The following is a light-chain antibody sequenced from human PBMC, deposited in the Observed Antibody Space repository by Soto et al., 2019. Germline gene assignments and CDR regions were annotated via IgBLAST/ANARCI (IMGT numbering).Light chain of an antibody. CDR1: QSVSGSY. CDR2: GTS. J-gene: IGKJ2*01. CDR3: QQYGRSQGT. V-gene: IGKV3-20*01. Sequence: EVVLTQSPGTLSLSPGERATLSCRASQSVSGSYLAWYQQKPGQAPRLLIYGTSSRATGIPARFSGSGSGTDFTLTISRLEPEDFAVYYCQQYGRSQGTFGQGTKLEIK.